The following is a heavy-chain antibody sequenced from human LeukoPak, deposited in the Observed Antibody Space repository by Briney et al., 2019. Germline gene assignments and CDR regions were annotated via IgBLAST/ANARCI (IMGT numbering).Heavy chain of an antibody. Sequence: PSETLSLTCAVYSGSFSGYYWSWIRQPPGKGLEWIGEINHSGSTNYNPSLKSRVTISVDTSKNQFSLKLSSVTAADTAVYYCARGQAPMAYCGGDCYSSGPIDYWGQGTLVTVSS. D-gene: IGHD2-21*02. V-gene: IGHV4-34*01. CDR3: ARGQAPMAYCGGDCYSSGPIDY. CDR1: SGSFSGYY. J-gene: IGHJ4*02. CDR2: INHSGST.